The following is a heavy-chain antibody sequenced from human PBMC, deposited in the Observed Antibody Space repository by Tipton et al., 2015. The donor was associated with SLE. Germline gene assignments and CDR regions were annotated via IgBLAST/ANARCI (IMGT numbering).Heavy chain of an antibody. CDR3: ARGGAYDY. J-gene: IGHJ4*02. CDR2: VHYSGNT. V-gene: IGHV4-38-2*02. CDR1: GYSIRSCYY. Sequence: TLSLTCTVSGYSIRSCYYWAWIRQPPGKGLEWIATVHYSGNTYYNPSLKSRNTMSVDTSKNQFSLKLTSVTAADTAVYYCARGGAYDYWGQGTLVTVSS. D-gene: IGHD1-26*01.